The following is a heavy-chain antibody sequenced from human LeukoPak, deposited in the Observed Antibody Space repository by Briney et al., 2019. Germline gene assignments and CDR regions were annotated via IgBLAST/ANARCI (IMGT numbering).Heavy chain of an antibody. CDR1: GGSISSSNW. D-gene: IGHD2-2*01. CDR2: IYHSGST. J-gene: IGHJ4*02. Sequence: SGTLSLTCAVSGGSISSSNWWSWVRQPPGKGLEWIGEIYHSGSTNYNPSLQSRVTISVDKSKNQFSLKLSSVTAADTAVYYCARGLGYCSSTSCFLVSHFDYWGQGTLVTVSS. CDR3: ARGLGYCSSTSCFLVSHFDY. V-gene: IGHV4-4*02.